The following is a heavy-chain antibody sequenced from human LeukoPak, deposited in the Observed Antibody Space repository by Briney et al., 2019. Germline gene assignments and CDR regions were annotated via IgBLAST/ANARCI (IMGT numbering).Heavy chain of an antibody. CDR1: GFTASSNY. V-gene: IGHV3-66*02. J-gene: IGHJ6*02. CDR3: ARDPGYSYGSYYGMDV. CDR2: IYSGGST. D-gene: IGHD5-18*01. Sequence: GGSLRLSCAASGFTASSNYMSWVRQAPGKGLEWCSVIYSGGSTYYADTVTRRCTISRENSKNPLYLRMNSLRAEDTAVYYCARDPGYSYGSYYGMDVWGQGTTVTVSS.